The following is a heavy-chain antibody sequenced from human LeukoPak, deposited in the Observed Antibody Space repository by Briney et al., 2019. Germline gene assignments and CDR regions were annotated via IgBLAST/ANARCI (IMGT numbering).Heavy chain of an antibody. CDR2: IYYSGST. Sequence: SETLSLTCTVSGGSISSYYWSWIRQPPGKGLEWIGYIYYSGSTNYNPSLKSRVTISVDTSKNQFSLKLSSVTAADTAVYYCARDSNDSSGYYYGLFDYWGQGTLVTVSS. V-gene: IGHV4-59*12. D-gene: IGHD3-22*01. J-gene: IGHJ4*02. CDR1: GGSISSYY. CDR3: ARDSNDSSGYYYGLFDY.